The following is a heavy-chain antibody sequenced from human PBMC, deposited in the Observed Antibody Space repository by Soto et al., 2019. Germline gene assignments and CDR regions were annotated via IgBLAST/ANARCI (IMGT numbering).Heavy chain of an antibody. V-gene: IGHV1-18*01. CDR1: GYTFSNYG. J-gene: IGHJ4*02. Sequence: QVQLVQSGAEVKKPGASVKVSCKASGYTFSNYGISWVRQAPGQGLEWLGWISAYSGDTNFAQRFQGRVTMTTDTSTSTAYMELRSLTSDDTALYYCARDVVAITTGGADYWGQGTLVTVSS. CDR2: ISAYSGDT. CDR3: ARDVVAITTGGADY. D-gene: IGHD3-22*01.